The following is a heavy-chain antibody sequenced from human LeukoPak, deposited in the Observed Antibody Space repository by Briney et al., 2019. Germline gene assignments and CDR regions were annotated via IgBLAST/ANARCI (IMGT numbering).Heavy chain of an antibody. Sequence: GGSLRLSCAASGFNFDDFAMHWVRQAPGKGLEWVSGISWNGGNIDYVDSVKGRFTISRDNAKNSLYLQMNALRTEDTAFYYCAKVSIRGRRFDYFDPWGQGTLVTVSS. CDR1: GFNFDDFA. D-gene: IGHD3-10*01. J-gene: IGHJ4*02. CDR3: AKVSIRGRRFDYFDP. CDR2: ISWNGGNI. V-gene: IGHV3-9*01.